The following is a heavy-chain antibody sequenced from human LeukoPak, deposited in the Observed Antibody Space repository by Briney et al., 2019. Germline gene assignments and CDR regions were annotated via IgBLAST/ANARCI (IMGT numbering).Heavy chain of an antibody. D-gene: IGHD4-23*01. V-gene: IGHV4-34*01. J-gene: IGHJ4*02. Sequence: SETLSLTCAVYGGSFSEYYWSWLYQPPGKGLEWIGEINHSGSTNYNPSLKSRVTISVNTSKKQFSLKLSSVTAADTAVYYCAISTPGGNGDYWGQGTLVTVSS. CDR2: INHSGST. CDR1: GGSFSEYY. CDR3: AISTPGGNGDY.